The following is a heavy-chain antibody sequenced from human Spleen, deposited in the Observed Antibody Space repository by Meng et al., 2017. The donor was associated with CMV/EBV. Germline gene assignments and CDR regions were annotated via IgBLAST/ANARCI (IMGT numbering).Heavy chain of an antibody. J-gene: IGHJ4*02. CDR3: ARSGYCSSSTCYDY. CDR1: GFAFRSYW. Sequence: SGFAFRSYWMHWVRQDPGRGLVWVSRVDSDGSDITYADSVKGRFTISRDNAKNTLYLQMKSLRAEDTAVYYCARSGYCSSSTCYDYWGQGTLVTVSS. D-gene: IGHD2-2*03. V-gene: IGHV3-74*03. CDR2: VDSDGSDI.